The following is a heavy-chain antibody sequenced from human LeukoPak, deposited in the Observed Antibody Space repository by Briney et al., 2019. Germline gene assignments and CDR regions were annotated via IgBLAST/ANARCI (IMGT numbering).Heavy chain of an antibody. CDR2: IRSKAYGGTT. Sequence: PGRSLRLSCTASGFPFGDYAMSWVRQAPGKGLEWVGFIRSKAYGGTTEYAASVKGRFTISRDDSKSIAYLQMNSLKTEDTAVYYCTRGLLWFGELSTSGYWGQGTLVTVSS. J-gene: IGHJ4*02. V-gene: IGHV3-49*04. CDR3: TRGLLWFGELSTSGY. D-gene: IGHD3-10*01. CDR1: GFPFGDYA.